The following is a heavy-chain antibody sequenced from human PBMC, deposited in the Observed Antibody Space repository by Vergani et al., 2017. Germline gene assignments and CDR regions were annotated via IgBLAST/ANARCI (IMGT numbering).Heavy chain of an antibody. D-gene: IGHD3-3*01. Sequence: QVQLQESGPGLVTPSETLSLTCTVSGGSISSYYWSWIRQPPGKGLEWIGYIYYSGSTNYNPSLKSRVTISVDTSKNQFSLKLSSVTAADTAGYYCARGPETTVGVVMAYYYYYYMDVWGKGTTVTVSS. V-gene: IGHV4-59*01. CDR3: ARGPETTVGVVMAYYYYYYMDV. CDR1: GGSISSYY. CDR2: IYYSGST. J-gene: IGHJ6*03.